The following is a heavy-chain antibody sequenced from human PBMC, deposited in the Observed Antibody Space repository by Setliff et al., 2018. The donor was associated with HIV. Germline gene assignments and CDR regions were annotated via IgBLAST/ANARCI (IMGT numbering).Heavy chain of an antibody. CDR1: GGSLSSYY. CDR2: IHHSGTT. CDR3: ARTESGFCSSSSCLRYMDV. D-gene: IGHD2-2*01. V-gene: IGHV4-59*01. J-gene: IGHJ6*03. Sequence: SETLSLTCSVFGGSLSSYYWSWIRQPPGKGLEWIGYIHHSGTTNYNPSLKSRVTMSVDTSKKEFSLRLSSVTAADTAVYYCARTESGFCSSSSCLRYMDVWGKGTTVTVS.